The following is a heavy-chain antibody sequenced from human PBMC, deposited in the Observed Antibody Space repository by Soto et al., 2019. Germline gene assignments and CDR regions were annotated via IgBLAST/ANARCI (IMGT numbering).Heavy chain of an antibody. V-gene: IGHV3-23*01. J-gene: IGHJ4*02. Sequence: VELLESGGGLVQPGGSLTLSCTASGFSFSNYAMHWVRQAPGKGLEWDSTIKDSGDDTYYLASVRGRFIISRDYSRNTLYLQMTSLRAEDTALYHCVKGGASYTSCWYANWGQGILVTVSS. CDR3: VKGGASYTSCWYAN. CDR2: IKDSGDDT. CDR1: GFSFSNYA. D-gene: IGHD6-13*01.